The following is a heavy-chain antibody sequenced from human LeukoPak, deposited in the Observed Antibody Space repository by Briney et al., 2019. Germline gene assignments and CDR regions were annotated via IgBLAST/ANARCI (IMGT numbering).Heavy chain of an antibody. D-gene: IGHD3-22*01. V-gene: IGHV3-66*01. CDR3: ARNGYYDSSGSSDY. Sequence: GGSLRLSCAASGFTVSSNYMSWVRQAPGKGLEWVSVIYSGGSTYYADSVKGRFTISRDNSKNTLYLQMNSLRAEDTAVYYCARNGYYDSSGSSDYWGQGTLVTVSS. CDR1: GFTVSSNY. J-gene: IGHJ4*02. CDR2: IYSGGST.